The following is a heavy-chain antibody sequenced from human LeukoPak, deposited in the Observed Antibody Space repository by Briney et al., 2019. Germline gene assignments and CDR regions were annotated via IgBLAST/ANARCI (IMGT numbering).Heavy chain of an antibody. J-gene: IGHJ4*02. D-gene: IGHD3-22*01. CDR2: ILDVGSNK. CDR1: GFTFSSYG. CDR3: ARNSLGYYYDSSGYSNFDY. V-gene: IGHV3-33*01. Sequence: GRSLRLSCAASGFTFSSYGMHWVRQAPGKGLEWVAVILDVGSNKYYADSVKGRFTISRDNSKNTLYLQMNSLRAEDTAVYYCARNSLGYYYDSSGYSNFDYWGQGTLVTVSS.